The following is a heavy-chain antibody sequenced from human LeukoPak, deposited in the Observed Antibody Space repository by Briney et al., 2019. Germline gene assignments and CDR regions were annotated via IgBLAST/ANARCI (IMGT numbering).Heavy chain of an antibody. J-gene: IGHJ4*02. D-gene: IGHD5-24*01. CDR1: GGTFSSYA. CDR2: IIPIFGAA. Sequence: SVKVSCKASGGTFSSYAISWVRQAPGQGLEWMGRIIPIFGAANYAQKFQGRVTITTDESTSTAYMELSSLRSEDTAVYYCARGDVRKDGYRFDYWGQGTLVTVSS. CDR3: ARGDVRKDGYRFDY. V-gene: IGHV1-69*05.